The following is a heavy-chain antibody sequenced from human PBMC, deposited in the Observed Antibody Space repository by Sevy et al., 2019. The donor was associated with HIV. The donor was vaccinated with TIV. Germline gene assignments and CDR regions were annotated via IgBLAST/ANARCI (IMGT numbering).Heavy chain of an antibody. CDR1: GFTFGDYA. Sequence: GGSLRLSCTASGFTFGDYAMSWVRQAPGKGLEWVGFIRSKAYGGTTEYAASVKGRFTISRDDSKSIAYLQMNSLKTEDTAVYYCTRVVLRFLERLDPWGQGTLVTVSS. J-gene: IGHJ5*02. CDR2: IRSKAYGGTT. D-gene: IGHD3-3*01. CDR3: TRVVLRFLERLDP. V-gene: IGHV3-49*04.